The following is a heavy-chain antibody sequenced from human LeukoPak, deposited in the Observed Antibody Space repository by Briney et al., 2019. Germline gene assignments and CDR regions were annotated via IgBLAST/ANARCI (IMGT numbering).Heavy chain of an antibody. CDR2: IVGSGGST. D-gene: IGHD2-2*01. Sequence: GGSLRLSCAASGFTFSSYAMSWVRQAPGKGLEWVSSIVGSGGSTYYADSVKGRFTISRDNSKHTLFLQMNSLRPEDTAVYYCARAGYCSSTSCSYYYHYYGMDVWGQGTTVTVSS. CDR1: GFTFSSYA. J-gene: IGHJ6*02. V-gene: IGHV3-23*01. CDR3: ARAGYCSSTSCSYYYHYYGMDV.